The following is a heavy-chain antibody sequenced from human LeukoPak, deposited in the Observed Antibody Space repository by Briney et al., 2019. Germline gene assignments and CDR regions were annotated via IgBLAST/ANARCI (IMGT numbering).Heavy chain of an antibody. CDR2: INSDGST. CDR3: TRTEHSYGVFDY. J-gene: IGHJ4*02. D-gene: IGHD5-18*01. Sequence: GGSLRLACAASGFTFSSYWMHWVRQGPGKGLEWVSRINSDGSTNYADSVKGRFTISRDNAKNTLYLQMNSLRAEDTAVYYCTRTEHSYGVFDYWGQGTLVTVSS. V-gene: IGHV3-74*01. CDR1: GFTFSSYW.